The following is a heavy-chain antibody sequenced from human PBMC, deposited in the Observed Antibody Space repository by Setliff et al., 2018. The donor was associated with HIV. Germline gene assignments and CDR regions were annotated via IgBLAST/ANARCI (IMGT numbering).Heavy chain of an antibody. CDR3: AREDTTGYYSLSAFDI. D-gene: IGHD3-22*01. CDR1: GFTFSSYA. V-gene: IGHV3-30-3*01. J-gene: IGHJ3*02. Sequence: PGESLKISCAASGFTFSSYAMHWVRQAPGKGLEWVAVISYDGSNKYYADSVKGRFTISRDNSKNTLYLQMNSLRAEDTAVYYCAREDTTGYYSLSAFDIWGQGTLVTVSS. CDR2: ISYDGSNK.